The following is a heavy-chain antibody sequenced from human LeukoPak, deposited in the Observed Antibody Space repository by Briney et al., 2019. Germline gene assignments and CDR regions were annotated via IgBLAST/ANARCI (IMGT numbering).Heavy chain of an antibody. J-gene: IGHJ3*02. D-gene: IGHD2-21*02. Sequence: RGGSLTLSCLTSGFTFSDHSMEWVRPAPTRGLEWVGRTRSTPYSYTTQYAASVKGKFTITTDDSKISIYLQMNSLKPGDAAVYDCVRSVTASTTGAIWGQGTMVTVSS. CDR3: VRSVTASTTGAI. CDR1: GFTFSDHS. CDR2: TRSTPYSYTT. V-gene: IGHV3-72*01.